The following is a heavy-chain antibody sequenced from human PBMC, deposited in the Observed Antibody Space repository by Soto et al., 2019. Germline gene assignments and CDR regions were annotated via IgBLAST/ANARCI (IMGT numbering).Heavy chain of an antibody. D-gene: IGHD2-2*01. CDR3: ARGYWSSTSFSYDAFDI. V-gene: IGHV1-46*01. J-gene: IGHJ3*02. Sequence: ASVKVSCKASGYTLTSYYMHWVRQAPGQGLAWMGIINPSGGSTSFAQKFQGRVTMTRDTSTSTVYMELSSLRSEDTAVYYCARGYWSSTSFSYDAFDIWGQGTMVTVSS. CDR1: GYTLTSYY. CDR2: INPSGGST.